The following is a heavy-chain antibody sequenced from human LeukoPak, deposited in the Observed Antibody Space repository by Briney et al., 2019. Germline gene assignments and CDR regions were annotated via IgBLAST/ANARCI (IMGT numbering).Heavy chain of an antibody. D-gene: IGHD2-15*01. V-gene: IGHV3-30*02. CDR3: AGDGGYCSGGNCYTKYYFDY. Sequence: GGSLRLSCAASGFNFNSYGMHWVRQAPGKGLEWVAFIGSDGSNKYYADSVKGRFTISRDNSKNTMYLQMNSLRPEDTAVYYCAGDGGYCSGGNCYTKYYFDYWGQGTLVTVSS. CDR1: GFNFNSYG. J-gene: IGHJ4*02. CDR2: IGSDGSNK.